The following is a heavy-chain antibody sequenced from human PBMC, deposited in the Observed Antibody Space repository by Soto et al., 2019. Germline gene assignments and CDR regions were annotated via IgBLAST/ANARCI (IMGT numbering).Heavy chain of an antibody. V-gene: IGHV3-23*01. D-gene: IGHD6-13*01. CDR1: GFTFSSYA. Sequence: EVQLLESGGGLVQPGGSLRLSYAASGFTFSSYAMSWVRQAPGKGLEWVSAISGSGADTYYADSVKGRFTISRDKSKSTLYLQMDSLRAEDTALYYCAKDEYSSGWYVAFYFDSWGQGTLVTVSS. CDR2: ISGSGADT. J-gene: IGHJ4*02. CDR3: AKDEYSSGWYVAFYFDS.